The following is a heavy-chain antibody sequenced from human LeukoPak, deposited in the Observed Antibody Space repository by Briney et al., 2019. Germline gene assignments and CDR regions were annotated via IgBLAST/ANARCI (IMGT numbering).Heavy chain of an antibody. J-gene: IGHJ4*02. CDR3: ASLALFLYGSGGIEDY. D-gene: IGHD3-10*01. Sequence: PGGSLRLSCAASGFTVSSNYMSWVRQAPGKGLEWVSVIYSGGSTYYAESVKGRFTISRDNSKNTLYLQMNSLRAEDTAVYYCASLALFLYGSGGIEDYWGQGTLVTVSS. V-gene: IGHV3-53*01. CDR1: GFTVSSNY. CDR2: IYSGGST.